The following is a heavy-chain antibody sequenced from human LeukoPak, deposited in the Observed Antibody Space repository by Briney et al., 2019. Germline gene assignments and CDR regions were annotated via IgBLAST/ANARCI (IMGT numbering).Heavy chain of an antibody. CDR1: GVSVSSGSYY. D-gene: IGHD6-6*01. CDR3: ARGGAARLHFQN. J-gene: IGHJ1*01. CDR2: IYYSGXX. V-gene: IGHV4-61*01. Sequence: SETLSLACTVSGVSVSSGSYYWSWIRQPPGXGXXWIGYIYYSGXXXXNPSLKSRVTISVDTSKNQFSLKLSSVTAADTAVYYCARGGAARLHFQNWGQGTLVTVSS.